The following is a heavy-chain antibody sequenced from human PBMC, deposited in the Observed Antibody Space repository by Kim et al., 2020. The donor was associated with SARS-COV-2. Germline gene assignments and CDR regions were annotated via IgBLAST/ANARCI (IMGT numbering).Heavy chain of an antibody. CDR1: GFTFSSYA. D-gene: IGHD4-17*01. CDR2: ISYDGSNK. Sequence: GGSLRLSCAASGFTFSSYAMHWVRQAPGKGLEWVAVISYDGSNKYYADSVKGRFTISRDNSKNTLYLQMNSLRAEDTAVYYCASCVTTVTKFDYWGQGTL. CDR3: ASCVTTVTKFDY. J-gene: IGHJ4*02. V-gene: IGHV3-30*04.